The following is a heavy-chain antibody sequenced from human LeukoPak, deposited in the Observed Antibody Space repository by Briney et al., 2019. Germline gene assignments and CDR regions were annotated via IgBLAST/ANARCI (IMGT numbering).Heavy chain of an antibody. D-gene: IGHD3-22*01. CDR1: GGSFSGYY. Sequence: PSETLSLTCAVYGGSFSGYYLSWIRQPPGKGLEWIGEITPSGSTNCNPSLNSRVIISLNTSKNQFSLKLSSVTAADTAAYYCRYYYDSSGYNFDYWGQGTLVTVSS. J-gene: IGHJ4*02. CDR3: RYYYDSSGYNFDY. CDR2: ITPSGST. V-gene: IGHV4-34*01.